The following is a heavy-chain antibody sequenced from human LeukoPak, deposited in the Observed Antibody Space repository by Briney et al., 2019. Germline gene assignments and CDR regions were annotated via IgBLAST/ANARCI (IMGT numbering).Heavy chain of an antibody. CDR2: ISGSGGST. D-gene: IGHD5-24*01. V-gene: IGHV3-23*01. Sequence: GGSLRLSCAASGFTFSSYAMSWVRQAPGKGLEWVSAISGSGGSTYYADSVKGRFTISRDNSKNTLYLQMNSLRAEDTAVYYCAKGLEMATIWVGFFHAFDIWGQGTMVTVSS. CDR3: AKGLEMATIWVGFFHAFDI. CDR1: GFTFSSYA. J-gene: IGHJ3*02.